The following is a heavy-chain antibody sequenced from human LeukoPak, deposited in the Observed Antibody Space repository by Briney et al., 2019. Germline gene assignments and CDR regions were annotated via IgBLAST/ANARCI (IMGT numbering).Heavy chain of an antibody. Sequence: SETLSLTCAVYGGSFSGYYWSWIRQPPGKGLEWIGEINHSGSTNYNPSLKSRVTISVDTSKDQFSLKLSSVTAADTAVYYCGRGGAATPHFTDYWGQGTLVTVSS. V-gene: IGHV4-34*01. D-gene: IGHD1-26*01. J-gene: IGHJ4*02. CDR2: INHSGST. CDR1: GGSFSGYY. CDR3: GRGGAATPHFTDY.